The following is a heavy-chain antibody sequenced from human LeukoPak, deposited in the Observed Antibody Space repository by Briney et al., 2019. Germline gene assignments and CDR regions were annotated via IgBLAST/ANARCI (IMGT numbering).Heavy chain of an antibody. CDR1: GYTFTSYD. D-gene: IGHD2-2*01. Sequence: ASVKVSCKASGYTFTSYDINWVRQTTGQGLEWMGWMNPNSGNTGYAQKFQGRVTMTRNTSISTAYMELSSLRSEDTAVYYCARQNHCSSTSCYPDSWGQGTLVTVSS. V-gene: IGHV1-8*01. CDR3: ARQNHCSSTSCYPDS. J-gene: IGHJ4*02. CDR2: MNPNSGNT.